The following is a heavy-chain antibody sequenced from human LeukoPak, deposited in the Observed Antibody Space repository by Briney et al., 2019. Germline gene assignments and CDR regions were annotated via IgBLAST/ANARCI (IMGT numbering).Heavy chain of an antibody. V-gene: IGHV3-21*01. D-gene: IGHD1-7*01. CDR3: ARDSGNYLDAFDI. CDR1: GFTFSSYG. Sequence: GGSLRLSCAASGFTFSSYGMHWVRQAPGKGLEWVSSISSSSSYIYYADSVKGRFTISRDNAKNSLYLQMNSLRAEDTAVYYCARDSGNYLDAFDIWGQGTMVTVSS. J-gene: IGHJ3*02. CDR2: ISSSSSYI.